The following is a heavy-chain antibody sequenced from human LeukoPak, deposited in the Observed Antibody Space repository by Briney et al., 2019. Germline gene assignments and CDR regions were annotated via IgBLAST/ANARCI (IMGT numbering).Heavy chain of an antibody. Sequence: GGSLRLSCAASGFTFSSYTMSWVRQAPGKGLEWVSAIRGSGGSTYYADSVKGRFIISRDNSKNTLYLQMSSLRAEDTAVYYCARHGMSSGWYTFLLYWGQGTLVTVSS. CDR1: GFTFSSYT. J-gene: IGHJ4*02. D-gene: IGHD6-19*01. V-gene: IGHV3-23*01. CDR2: IRGSGGST. CDR3: ARHGMSSGWYTFLLY.